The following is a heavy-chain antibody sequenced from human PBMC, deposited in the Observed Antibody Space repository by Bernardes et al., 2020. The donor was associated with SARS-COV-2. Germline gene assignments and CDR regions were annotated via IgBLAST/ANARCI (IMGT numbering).Heavy chain of an antibody. Sequence: SLNISCKGSGYSFTSYWIGWVRQMPGTGLEWMGIIYPGDSDTRYSPSFQGQVTISADKSISTAYLQWSSLKASDTAMYYCARPTYSSGWAFDIWGQGTMVTVSS. CDR3: ARPTYSSGWAFDI. CDR1: GYSFTSYW. CDR2: IYPGDSDT. D-gene: IGHD6-19*01. V-gene: IGHV5-51*01. J-gene: IGHJ3*02.